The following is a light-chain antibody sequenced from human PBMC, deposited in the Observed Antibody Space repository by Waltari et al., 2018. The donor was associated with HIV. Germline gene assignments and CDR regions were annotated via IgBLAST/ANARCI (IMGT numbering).Light chain of an antibody. CDR1: SSDFWCYNL. CDR3: CSYTGSSTRRPYV. CDR2: EGS. J-gene: IGLJ1*01. V-gene: IGLV2-23*01. Sequence: QSAPTPPASGSGSPGQSIHISFTGTSSDFWCYNLVSRYQKHPGKAPKVMIYEGSKRPSGVSNRFSGSKSGNTASLTISGLQAEDEADYYCCSYTGSSTRRPYVFGTGTKVTVL.